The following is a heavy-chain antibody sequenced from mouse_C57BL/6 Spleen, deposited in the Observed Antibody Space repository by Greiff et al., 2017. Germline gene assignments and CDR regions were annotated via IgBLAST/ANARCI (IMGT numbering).Heavy chain of an antibody. CDR1: GYTFTDYY. D-gene: IGHD4-1*01. CDR3: ARGTGPSYYAMDY. CDR2: IYPGSGNT. V-gene: IGHV1-76*01. Sequence: QVQLQQSGAELVRPGASVKLSCKASGYTFTDYYINWVKQRPGQGLEWIARIYPGSGNTYYNEKFKGKATLTAEKSSSTAYMQLSSLTSEDSAVYFCARGTGPSYYAMDYWGQGTSVTVSS. J-gene: IGHJ4*01.